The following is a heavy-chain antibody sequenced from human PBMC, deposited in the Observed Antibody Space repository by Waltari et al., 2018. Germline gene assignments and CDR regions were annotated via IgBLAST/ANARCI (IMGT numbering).Heavy chain of an antibody. CDR2: MSNSGNRK. CDR1: GFTFSAWY. J-gene: IGHJ6*02. V-gene: IGHV3-11*01. CDR3: ARDFSHNGMDV. Sequence: QVQLVESGGGLVKPGGSLRLSCAASGFTFSAWYMTWTRQAPGKVLEYISYMSNSGNRKWYADSVRGRFTVSRDHASNSVYLQMDSLRSEDTAVYYCARDFSHNGMDVWGQGTTVIVSS.